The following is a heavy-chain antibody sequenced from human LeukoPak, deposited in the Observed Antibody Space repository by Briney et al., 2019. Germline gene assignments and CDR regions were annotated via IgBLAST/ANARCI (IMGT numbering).Heavy chain of an antibody. Sequence: SETLSLTCTVSGGSISSSSYYWGWIRQPPGKGLEWIGSIYYSGSTYYNPSLKSRVTISVDTSKNQFSLKLSSVTAADTAVYYCAKNPYPQYYFDYWGQGTLVTVSS. J-gene: IGHJ4*02. V-gene: IGHV4-39*01. CDR3: AKNPYPQYYFDY. CDR1: GGSISSSSYY. CDR2: IYYSGST.